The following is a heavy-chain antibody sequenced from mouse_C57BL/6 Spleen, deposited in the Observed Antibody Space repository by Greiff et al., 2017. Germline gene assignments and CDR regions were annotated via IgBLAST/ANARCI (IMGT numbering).Heavy chain of an antibody. V-gene: IGHV1-55*01. CDR2: IYPGSGST. D-gene: IGHD2-3*01. CDR3: ARGDGYYWFAY. Sequence: QVQLKQPGAELVKPGASVKMSCKASGYTFTSSWINWVKQRPGQGLEWIGDIYPGSGSTNYNEKFKSTAILTVDTSSSTAYMPHSSLTTEASAVYYVARGDGYYWFAYWGQGNLVTGSA. CDR1: GYTFTSSW. J-gene: IGHJ3*01.